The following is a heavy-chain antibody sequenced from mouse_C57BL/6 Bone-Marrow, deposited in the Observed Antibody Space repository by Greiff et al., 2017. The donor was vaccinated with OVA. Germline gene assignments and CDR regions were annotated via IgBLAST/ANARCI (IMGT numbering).Heavy chain of an antibody. V-gene: IGHV8-12*01. D-gene: IGHD1-1*01. CDR2: IYWDDDK. Sequence: QVTLKVSGPGILQSSQTLSLTCSFSGFSLSTSGMGVSWIRQPSGKGLEWLAHIYWDDDKRYNPSLKSRLTISKDTSRNQVFLKITSVDTADTATYYCARNSAYYYGSSYDYAMDYWGQGTSVTVSS. CDR3: ARNSAYYYGSSYDYAMDY. CDR1: GFSLSTSGMG. J-gene: IGHJ4*01.